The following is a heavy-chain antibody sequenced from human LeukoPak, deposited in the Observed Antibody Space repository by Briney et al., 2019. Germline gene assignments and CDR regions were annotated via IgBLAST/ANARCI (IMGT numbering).Heavy chain of an antibody. V-gene: IGHV3-74*01. J-gene: IGHJ4*02. Sequence: PGGSLRLSCAASGFTFSSYWMHWVRQAPGKGLVWVSRINSDGSSTSYADSVKGRFTISRDNAKNSLYLQMNSLRAEDTAVYYCARVGGIRFLEWYYFDYWGQGTLVTVSS. CDR3: ARVGGIRFLEWYYFDY. CDR1: GFTFSSYW. CDR2: INSDGSST. D-gene: IGHD3-3*01.